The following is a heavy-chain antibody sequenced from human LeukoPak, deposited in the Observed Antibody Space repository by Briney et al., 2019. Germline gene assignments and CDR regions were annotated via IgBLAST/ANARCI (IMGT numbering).Heavy chain of an antibody. D-gene: IGHD3-22*01. CDR1: GYTFTSYY. CDR3: ARVRGGYYYDSSGSFDY. V-gene: IGHV1-46*01. Sequence: ASVKVSCKASGYTFTSYYMHWVRQAPGQGLEWMGIINPSGGSTSYAQKFQGRVTMTRDTSTSTVYMELSSLRSEDTAVYYCARVRGGYYYDSSGSFDYWGQGTLVTVSS. J-gene: IGHJ4*02. CDR2: INPSGGST.